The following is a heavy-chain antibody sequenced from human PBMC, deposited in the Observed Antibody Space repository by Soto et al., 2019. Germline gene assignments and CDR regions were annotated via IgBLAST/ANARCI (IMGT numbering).Heavy chain of an antibody. Sequence: GGSLRLSCAASGFTFSSYSMNWVRQAPGKGLEWVSAISGSGGSTYYADSVKGRFTISRDNSKNTLYLQMNSLRAEDTAVYYCAKDVRSSAWGYFDYWGQGTLVTVSS. CDR3: AKDVRSSAWGYFDY. J-gene: IGHJ4*02. D-gene: IGHD6-19*01. CDR2: ISGSGGST. CDR1: GFTFSSYS. V-gene: IGHV3-23*01.